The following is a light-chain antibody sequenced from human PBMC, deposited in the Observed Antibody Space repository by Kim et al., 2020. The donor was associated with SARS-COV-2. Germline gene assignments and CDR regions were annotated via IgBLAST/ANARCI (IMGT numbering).Light chain of an antibody. Sequence: SVSPGQTASITCSGDEWGDKYACWYQQKPGQSPVLVIYQDSKRPSGIPERFSGSNSGNTATLTISGTQAMDEADYYCQAWDSSTWVFGGGTQLTVL. CDR2: QDS. J-gene: IGLJ3*02. V-gene: IGLV3-1*01. CDR1: EWGDKY. CDR3: QAWDSSTWV.